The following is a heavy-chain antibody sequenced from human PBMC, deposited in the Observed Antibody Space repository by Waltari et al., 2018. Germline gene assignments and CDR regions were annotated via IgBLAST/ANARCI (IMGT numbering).Heavy chain of an antibody. Sequence: EVQLVESGGGLLQPGGSLRLSCAASGFTFSSSWIHWVRQPPGKGRVWVSRINPDGRTTNYADSVRGRFTISRDNAQNTVYLEMNSLRAEDTAVYFCTRGGNYYFDYWGRGTLVTVSS. CDR1: GFTFSSSW. CDR3: TRGGNYYFDY. V-gene: IGHV3-74*01. J-gene: IGHJ4*02. D-gene: IGHD5-12*01. CDR2: INPDGRTT.